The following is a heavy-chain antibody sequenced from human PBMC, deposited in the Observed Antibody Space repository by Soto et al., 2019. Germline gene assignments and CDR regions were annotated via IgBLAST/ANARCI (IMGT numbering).Heavy chain of an antibody. V-gene: IGHV1-18*04. CDR2: ISAYNGNT. CDR1: GYTFTSYG. J-gene: IGHJ5*02. D-gene: IGHD3-3*01. Sequence: QVQLVQSGAEVKKPGASVKVSCKASGYTFTSYGISWVRQAPGQGLEWMGWISAYNGNTNYAQKLQGRVTMTTDTSTSTAYMELRSLRSDDTAVYCCARFGDYDFWSGLMNNWFDPWGQGTLVTVSS. CDR3: ARFGDYDFWSGLMNNWFDP.